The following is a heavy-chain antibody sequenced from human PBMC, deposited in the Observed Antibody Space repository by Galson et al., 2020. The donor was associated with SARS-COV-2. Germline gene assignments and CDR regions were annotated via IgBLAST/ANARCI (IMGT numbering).Heavy chain of an antibody. CDR3: ARTPISSMTIFGFVARGNWFDP. CDR1: GRSISSSSYY. Sequence: ETPQTMSLTCTLSGRSISSSSYYWGWTRHPPGKGLEWIGSTDYSGSTHNNPTPKSPVTISVHTSKNQFSLKLSSVTAAHTAVYYCARTPISSMTIFGFVARGNWFDPWGHGTLVTFSS. D-gene: IGHD3-3*01. CDR2: TDYSGST. V-gene: IGHV4-39*01. J-gene: IGHJ5*02.